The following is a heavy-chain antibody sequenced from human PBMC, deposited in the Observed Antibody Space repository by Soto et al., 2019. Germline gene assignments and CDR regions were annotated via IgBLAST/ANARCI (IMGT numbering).Heavy chain of an antibody. V-gene: IGHV1-46*01. Sequence: QVQLVQSGSEVGKPGASVKVSCKASGYTFTDFYIHWVRQAPGHGLEWMGAINPRGGPPIYALRFQGRLSMTSDTSTNTVSVELTSLSAEDSAVYYCTRDQRDRYDHASPGYSYFGLDVWGQGTTVSV. CDR2: INPRGGPP. D-gene: IGHD3-22*01. CDR1: GYTFTDFY. J-gene: IGHJ6*02. CDR3: TRDQRDRYDHASPGYSYFGLDV.